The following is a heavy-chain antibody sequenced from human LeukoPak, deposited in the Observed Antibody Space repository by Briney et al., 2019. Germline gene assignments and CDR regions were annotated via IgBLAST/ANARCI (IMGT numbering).Heavy chain of an antibody. Sequence: GGSLRLSCAASGFTFSSYAMHWVRQAPGKGLEWVAVISYDGSNKYYADSVKGRFTISRDSSKSTLYLQMNSLRAEDTAVYYCAKDRWAINSGYGYGMDVWGQGTTVTVSS. J-gene: IGHJ6*02. V-gene: IGHV3-30-3*01. CDR3: AKDRWAINSGYGYGMDV. D-gene: IGHD5-12*01. CDR1: GFTFSSYA. CDR2: ISYDGSNK.